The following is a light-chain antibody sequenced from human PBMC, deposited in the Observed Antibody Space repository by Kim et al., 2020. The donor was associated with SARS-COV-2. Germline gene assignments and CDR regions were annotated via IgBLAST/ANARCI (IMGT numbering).Light chain of an antibody. J-gene: IGKJ1*01. Sequence: VDPGERATLSGRASQSSSGNLAWYQQKVGQAPRLLIYVASTRATGIPARFSGSGSGAEFTLTISSLQSEDSAVYYCQQYNNWPPTFGQGTKVDIK. CDR3: QQYNNWPPT. V-gene: IGKV3-15*01. CDR1: QSSSGN. CDR2: VAS.